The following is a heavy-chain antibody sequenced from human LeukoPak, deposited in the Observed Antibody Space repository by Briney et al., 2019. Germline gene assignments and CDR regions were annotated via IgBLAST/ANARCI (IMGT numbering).Heavy chain of an antibody. CDR3: ARELGSYRDDY. V-gene: IGHV3-48*01. J-gene: IGHJ4*02. Sequence: GGSLRLSCAASGFTFSSYSMNWVRQAPGKGLEWVSYISSSSSTIYYADSVKGRFTISRDNAKNSLYLQMNSLRAEDTAVYYCARELGSYRDDYWGQGTLVTVSS. CDR2: ISSSSSTI. D-gene: IGHD3-16*02. CDR1: GFTFSSYS.